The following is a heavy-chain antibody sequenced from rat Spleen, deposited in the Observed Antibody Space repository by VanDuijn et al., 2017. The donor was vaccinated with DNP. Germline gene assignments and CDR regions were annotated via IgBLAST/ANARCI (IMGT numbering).Heavy chain of an antibody. D-gene: IGHD1-12*02. V-gene: IGHV2S12*01. CDR2: ISSGGST. J-gene: IGHJ4*01. CDR3: TRDQDYYYDGGYYPTMDA. Sequence: QVQLKESGPGLVQPSQTLSLTCTVSGFSLTNYHVHWVRQPPGKGLEWIAAISSGGSTNYNSALKSRLSISRDTSKSQVFLKMNSLRTDDTGTYYCTRDQDYYYDGGYYPTMDAWGQGTSVTVSS. CDR1: GFSLTNYH.